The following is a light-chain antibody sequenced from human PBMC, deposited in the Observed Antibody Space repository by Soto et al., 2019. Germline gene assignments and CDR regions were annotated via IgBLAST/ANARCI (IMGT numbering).Light chain of an antibody. Sequence: DIEMTQSPSSLSASVGDRVTITCRASQGIRNYLGWYQQKPGKAPKRLIYAASSLESGVPSRFSGSGSGKEFTLTISSLQPEDFATYYCLQHDTYPQTFGQGTKVEVK. V-gene: IGKV1-17*01. J-gene: IGKJ1*01. CDR2: AAS. CDR1: QGIRNY. CDR3: LQHDTYPQT.